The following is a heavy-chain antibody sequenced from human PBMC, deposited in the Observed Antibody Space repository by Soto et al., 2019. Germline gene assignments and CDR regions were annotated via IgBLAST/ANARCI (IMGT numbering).Heavy chain of an antibody. CDR1: GGSISTRSSY. CDR3: ARDGRLGSGGGYDY. V-gene: IGHV4-61*01. CDR2: IYYSGST. D-gene: IGHD2-15*01. Sequence: SETLSLTCTVSGGSISTRSSYWGWIRQPPGKGLEWIGYIYYSGSTNYNPSLKSRVTISVDTSKNQFSLELNSVTAADTAVYYCARDGRLGSGGGYDYWGQGTLVTVSS. J-gene: IGHJ4*02.